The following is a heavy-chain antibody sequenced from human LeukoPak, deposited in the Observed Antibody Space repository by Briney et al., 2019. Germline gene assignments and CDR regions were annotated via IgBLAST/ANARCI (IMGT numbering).Heavy chain of an antibody. J-gene: IGHJ6*01. CDR2: LYAGGSK. V-gene: IGHV3-53*01. CDR1: GFTVSSSY. CDR3: ARAASLSYAMDV. Sequence: GGSLRLSCAASGFTVSSSYMSWVRQAPGKGLEWVSILYAGGSKYFADSVRGRFTISRDNSKNTLYLQINSLRAEDTAVYYCARAASLSYAMDVWGQGTTVTVSS.